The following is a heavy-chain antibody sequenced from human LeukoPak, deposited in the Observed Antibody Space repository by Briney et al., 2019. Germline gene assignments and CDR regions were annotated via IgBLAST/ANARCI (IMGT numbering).Heavy chain of an antibody. Sequence: PGGSLRLSCAASGFTFSSYWMHWVRQAPRKGLVWVSRINSDGSSTSYADSVKGRFTISRDNAKNTLYLQMNSLRAEDTAVYYCARARVWSIDYWGQGTLVTVSS. CDR1: GFTFSSYW. CDR3: ARARVWSIDY. J-gene: IGHJ4*02. CDR2: INSDGSST. D-gene: IGHD3-10*01. V-gene: IGHV3-74*01.